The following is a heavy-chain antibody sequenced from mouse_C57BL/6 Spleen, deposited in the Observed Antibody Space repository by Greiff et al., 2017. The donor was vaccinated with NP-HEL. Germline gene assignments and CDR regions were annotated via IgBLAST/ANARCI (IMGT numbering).Heavy chain of an antibody. D-gene: IGHD3-2*02. CDR3: ARQLMGGFAY. CDR2: ISSGSSTI. V-gene: IGHV5-17*01. J-gene: IGHJ3*01. Sequence: DVKLVESGGGLVKPGGSLKLSCAASGFTFSDYGMHWVRQAPEKGLEWVAYISSGSSTIYYADTVKGRFTISRDNAKNTLFLQMTSLRSEDTAMYYCARQLMGGFAYWGQGTLVTVSA. CDR1: GFTFSDYG.